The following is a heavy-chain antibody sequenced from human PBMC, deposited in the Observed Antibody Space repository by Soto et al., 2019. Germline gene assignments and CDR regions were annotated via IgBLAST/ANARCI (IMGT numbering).Heavy chain of an antibody. CDR3: ARSGKNSSGWFYYYYYGMDV. Sequence: QVPLVQSGAEVKKPGSSVKVSCKASGGTFSSYAISWVRQAPGQGLEWMGGIIPIFGTANYAQKFQGRVTITADESTSTAYMELSSLRSEDTAVYYCARSGKNSSGWFYYYYYGMDVWGQGTTVTVSS. D-gene: IGHD6-19*01. CDR2: IIPIFGTA. CDR1: GGTFSSYA. V-gene: IGHV1-69*01. J-gene: IGHJ6*02.